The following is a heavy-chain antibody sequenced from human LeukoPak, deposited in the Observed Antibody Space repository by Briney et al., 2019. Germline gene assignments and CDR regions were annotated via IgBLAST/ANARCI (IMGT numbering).Heavy chain of an antibody. CDR3: ARVRPYDFWSGYSNWFDP. V-gene: IGHV4-39*07. D-gene: IGHD3-3*01. Sequence: SETLSLTCTVSGGSISSSSYYWGWIRQPPGKGLEWIGSIYYSGSTYYNPSLKSRVTISVDTSKNQFSLKLSSVTAADTAVYYCARVRPYDFWSGYSNWFDPWGQGTLVTVSS. J-gene: IGHJ5*02. CDR1: GGSISSSSYY. CDR2: IYYSGST.